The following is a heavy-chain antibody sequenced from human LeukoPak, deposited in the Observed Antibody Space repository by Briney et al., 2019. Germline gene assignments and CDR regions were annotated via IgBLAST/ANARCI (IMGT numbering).Heavy chain of an antibody. Sequence: SGTLSLTCAVSGGSISSSNWWSWVRQPPGKGLEWIGGIYYSGSTYYNPSLKSRVTISVDTSKNQFSLKLSSVTAADTAVYYCSRGFGETYYMDVWGKGTTVTVSS. CDR1: GGSISSSNW. CDR3: SRGFGETYYMDV. CDR2: IYYSGST. J-gene: IGHJ6*03. D-gene: IGHD3-10*01. V-gene: IGHV4-4*02.